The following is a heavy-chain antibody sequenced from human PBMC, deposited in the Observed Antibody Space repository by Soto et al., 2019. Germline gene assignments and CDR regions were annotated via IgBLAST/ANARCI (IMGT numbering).Heavy chain of an antibody. CDR2: INPNSGGT. CDR3: ARPVRYDFWSGYYLHPFDY. CDR1: GYTFTGYY. Sequence: GASVKVSCKASGYTFTGYYMHWVRQAPGQGLEWMGWINPNSGGTNYAQKFQGRVTMTRDTSISTAYMELSRLRSDGTAVYYCARPVRYDFWSGYYLHPFDYWGQGTLVTV. V-gene: IGHV1-2*02. J-gene: IGHJ4*02. D-gene: IGHD3-3*01.